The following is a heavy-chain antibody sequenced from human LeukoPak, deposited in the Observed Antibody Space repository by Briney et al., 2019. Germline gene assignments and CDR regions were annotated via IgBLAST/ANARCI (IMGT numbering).Heavy chain of an antibody. CDR1: GGSIGYYS. J-gene: IGHJ6*04. CDR2: IFASGST. CDR3: ARDSVCSGGSCHEVDV. Sequence: ASETLSLTCTVSGGSIGYYSWSWIRQPAGKGLEWIGRIFASGSTNYNPSFRSRVTMSVDTSKNQFSLKLTSETAADTAVYYCARDSVCSGGSCHEVDVWGKGTTVTVSS. D-gene: IGHD2-15*01. V-gene: IGHV4-4*07.